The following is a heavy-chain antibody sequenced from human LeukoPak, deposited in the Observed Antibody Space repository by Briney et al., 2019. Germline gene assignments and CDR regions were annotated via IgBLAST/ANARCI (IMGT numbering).Heavy chain of an antibody. CDR2: IYHSGST. CDR1: GGSISSYY. Sequence: SETLSLTCTVSGGSISSYYWSWIRQPPGKGLEWIGSIYHSGSTYYNPSLKSRVTISVDTSKNQFSLKLSSVTAADTAVYYCARLSVVVVAATLRGGAFDIWGQGTMVTVSS. D-gene: IGHD2-15*01. CDR3: ARLSVVVVAATLRGGAFDI. V-gene: IGHV4-59*12. J-gene: IGHJ3*02.